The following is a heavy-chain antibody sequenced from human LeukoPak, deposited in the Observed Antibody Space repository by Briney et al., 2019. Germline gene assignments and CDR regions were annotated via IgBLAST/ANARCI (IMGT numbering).Heavy chain of an antibody. D-gene: IGHD2-8*02. Sequence: PGGSLRLSCAASGFPFNSYAMNWVRQAPGKGLEWVSAISGSGGSTYYADSVKGRFTISRDNSKNTLYLQMNSLRVEDTAVYYCARALSTGGRIDYWGQGTLVTVSS. J-gene: IGHJ4*02. CDR2: ISGSGGST. CDR1: GFPFNSYA. CDR3: ARALSTGGRIDY. V-gene: IGHV3-23*01.